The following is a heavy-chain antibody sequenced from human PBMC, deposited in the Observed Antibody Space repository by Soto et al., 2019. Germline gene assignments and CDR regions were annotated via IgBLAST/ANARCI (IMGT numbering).Heavy chain of an antibody. J-gene: IGHJ6*02. D-gene: IGHD1-26*01. Sequence: QVQLVQSGAEVKKPGSSVKVSCKASGGTFSSYAISWVRQAPGQGLEWMGGIIPIFGTANYAQKFQGRVTITADESTSTAYMELSSLRSEDTAMYYCARGSEFTPAHPRSGNYYSFYGMDVWGQGTTVTVSS. CDR3: ARGSEFTPAHPRSGNYYSFYGMDV. V-gene: IGHV1-69*01. CDR1: GGTFSSYA. CDR2: IIPIFGTA.